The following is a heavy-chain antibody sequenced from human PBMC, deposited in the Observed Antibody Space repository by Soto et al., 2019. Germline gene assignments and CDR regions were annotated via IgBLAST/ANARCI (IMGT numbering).Heavy chain of an antibody. V-gene: IGHV4-59*01. CDR3: AIYYYFYGLDV. Sequence: SETLSLTCTVSGGSISSYYWSWIRQPPGKGLEWIGYIYYSGSTNYNPSLKSRVTISVDTSKNQFSLKLSSVTAADTAVYYCAIYYYFYGLDVWGQGTAVTAP. D-gene: IGHD3-3*01. CDR1: GGSISSYY. CDR2: IYYSGST. J-gene: IGHJ6*02.